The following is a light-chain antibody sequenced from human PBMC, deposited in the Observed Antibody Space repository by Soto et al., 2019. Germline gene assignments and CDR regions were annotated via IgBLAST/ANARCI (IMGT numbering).Light chain of an antibody. Sequence: ELVLTQSPGTLSLSPGERATLSCRTSQGLNRNLAWYQQKLGQAPRVLIYGASTRATGIPARFSGIVSGTEFTLTISSLQSEDFAAYYCQQYNNWPPWTFGQGTKVDIK. CDR2: GAS. V-gene: IGKV3-15*01. CDR1: QGLNRN. J-gene: IGKJ1*01. CDR3: QQYNNWPPWT.